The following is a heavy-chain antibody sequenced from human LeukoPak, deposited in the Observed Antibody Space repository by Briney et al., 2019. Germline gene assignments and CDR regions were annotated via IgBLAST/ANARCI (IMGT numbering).Heavy chain of an antibody. D-gene: IGHD3-9*01. J-gene: IGHJ6*03. CDR2: INHSGST. V-gene: IGHV4-34*01. CDR1: GGSFSGYY. CDR3: ARGDWGSYYFYYYLDV. Sequence: NSSETLSLTCAVYGGSFSGYYWSWIRQPPGKGLEWIGEINHSGSTNYNPSLKSRVTISIDTSKNQFSLKVSSVTAADTAVYYCARGDWGSYYFYYYLDVWGTGTTVTVSS.